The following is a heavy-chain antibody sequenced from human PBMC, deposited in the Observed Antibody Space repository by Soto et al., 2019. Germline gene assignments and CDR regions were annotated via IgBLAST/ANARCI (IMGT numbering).Heavy chain of an antibody. V-gene: IGHV1-46*01. Sequence: ASVKVSCKASGYTFTSYYIHWVRQAPGQGLEWMGIFNPTGDTASYAQKLQGRVTMTRDTSTGTAYMELGSLRSEDTAVYYCARGGYSSTWSNLLDRSGLDVWGQGTTVTVS. CDR2: FNPTGDTA. CDR3: ARGGYSSTWSNLLDRSGLDV. CDR1: GYTFTSYY. J-gene: IGHJ6*02. D-gene: IGHD6-13*01.